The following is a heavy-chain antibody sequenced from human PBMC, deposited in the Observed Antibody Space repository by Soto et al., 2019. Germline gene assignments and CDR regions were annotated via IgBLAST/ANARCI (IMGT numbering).Heavy chain of an antibody. Sequence: PSETLSLTCTVSGGSISSYYWSWIRQPPGKGLEWIGYIYYSGSTNYNRTLKSRVTISVDTSKNQFSLKLSSVTAADTAVYYCAKLVRDFWSGPYWYFDLWGRGTLVTVSS. J-gene: IGHJ2*01. D-gene: IGHD3-3*01. CDR3: AKLVRDFWSGPYWYFDL. CDR2: IYYSGST. V-gene: IGHV4-59*01. CDR1: GGSISSYY.